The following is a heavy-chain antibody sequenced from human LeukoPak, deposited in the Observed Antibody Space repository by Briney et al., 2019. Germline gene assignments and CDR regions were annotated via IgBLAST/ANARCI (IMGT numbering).Heavy chain of an antibody. V-gene: IGHV1-18*01. CDR2: IGAYNGNT. CDR1: GYTFTSYG. J-gene: IGHJ4*02. Sequence: ASVKVSCKASGYTFTSYGISWVRQAPGQGLEWMGWIGAYNGNTNYAQKLQGRVTMTADTSTSTAYVELRSLRSDDTAVYYCARDRSSSDYWGQGTLVTVSS. CDR3: ARDRSSSDY. D-gene: IGHD6-13*01.